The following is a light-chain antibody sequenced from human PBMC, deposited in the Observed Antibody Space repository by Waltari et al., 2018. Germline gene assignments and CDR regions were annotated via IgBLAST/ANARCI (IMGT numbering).Light chain of an antibody. CDR1: NSDVGGYNY. J-gene: IGLJ2*01. CDR2: DVT. V-gene: IGLV2-11*01. CDR3: SSYAGSSVA. Sequence: QSALPQPRSVSGSPGQSVTISCSGSNSDVGGYNYVFWYQQHPGNAPKLMISDVTKRPSCVPYRFSGSKSGNTASLTISGLQAEDEADYYCSSYAGSSVAFGGWTKLTVL.